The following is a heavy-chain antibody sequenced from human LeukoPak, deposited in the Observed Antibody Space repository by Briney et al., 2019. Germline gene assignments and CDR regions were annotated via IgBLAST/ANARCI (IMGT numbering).Heavy chain of an antibody. CDR2: ISASNGNT. CDR1: GFTFSIFA. V-gene: IGHV3-23*01. CDR3: ASPTSGQSFDI. Sequence: GGSLRLSCAASGFTFSIFAMSWVRQAPGKGLEWVSAISASNGNTYYADSVKGRFTISRDKSKNTLYLQMNSLRAEDTAMYYCASPTSGQSFDIWGQGTMVTVSS. D-gene: IGHD6-19*01. J-gene: IGHJ3*02.